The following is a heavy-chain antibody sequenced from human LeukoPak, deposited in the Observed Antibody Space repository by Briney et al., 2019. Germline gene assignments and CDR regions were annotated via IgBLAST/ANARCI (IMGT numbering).Heavy chain of an antibody. CDR3: AKDMTTATLFDY. D-gene: IGHD1-14*01. CDR2: IYGGGST. CDR1: GFTVSSSY. J-gene: IGHJ4*02. V-gene: IGHV3-53*01. Sequence: GGSLRLSCAASGFTVSSSYMSWVRLAPGKGLEWVSVIYGGGSTYYADSVKGRFTISRDNSKNTLYLQMNSLRAEDTAIYYCAKDMTTATLFDYWGQGTLVTVSS.